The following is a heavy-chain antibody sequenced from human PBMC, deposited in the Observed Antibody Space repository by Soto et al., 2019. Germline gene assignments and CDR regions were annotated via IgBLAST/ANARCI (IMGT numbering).Heavy chain of an antibody. V-gene: IGHV3-23*01. D-gene: IGHD6-19*01. CDR3: AKTPVAVATFAFDI. CDR2: ISGSGGST. Sequence: PGGSMRLSCAASGFTFNSYAVSGARQAPGKGLEWVSAISGSGGSTYYADSVKGRFTISRDNSKNTLYLQMNSLRAEDTAVYYCAKTPVAVATFAFDIWGQGTMVTVSS. CDR1: GFTFNSYA. J-gene: IGHJ3*02.